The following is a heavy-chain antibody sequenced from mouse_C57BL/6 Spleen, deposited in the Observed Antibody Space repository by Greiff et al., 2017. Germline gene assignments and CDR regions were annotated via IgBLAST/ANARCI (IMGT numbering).Heavy chain of an antibody. CDR3: ARLTGSSAWFAY. CDR1: GFTFSDYY. D-gene: IGHD1-1*01. V-gene: IGHV5-16*02. J-gene: IGHJ3*01. CDR2: INYDGSST. Sequence: EVKLMESEGGLVQPGSSMKLSCTASGFTFSDYYMAWVRQVPEKGLEWVANINYDGSSTYYLDSLKSRFIISRDNGKNILYLQMSSLKSEDTAMYYCARLTGSSAWFAYWGQGTLVTVSA.